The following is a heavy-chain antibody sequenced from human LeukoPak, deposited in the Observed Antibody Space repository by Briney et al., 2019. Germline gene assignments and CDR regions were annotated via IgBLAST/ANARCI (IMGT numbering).Heavy chain of an antibody. Sequence: SVKVSCKASGCTFSSYAISWVRHAPGQGLEWMGGIIPIFGTANYAQKFQGRVTITTDESTSTAYMELSSLRSEDTAVYYCARDGILYCSSTSCLNDAFDIWGQGTMVTVSS. D-gene: IGHD2-2*01. V-gene: IGHV1-69*05. CDR3: ARDGILYCSSTSCLNDAFDI. CDR1: GCTFSSYA. CDR2: IIPIFGTA. J-gene: IGHJ3*02.